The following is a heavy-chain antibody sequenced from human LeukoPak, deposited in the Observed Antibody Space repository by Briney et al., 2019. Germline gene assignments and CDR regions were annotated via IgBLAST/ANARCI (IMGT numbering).Heavy chain of an antibody. CDR2: ISSSGFTI. CDR3: ARDIAVATSYYYHYGMDV. J-gene: IGHJ6*02. D-gene: IGHD6-19*01. V-gene: IGHV3-48*01. Sequence: GGSLRLSCAASGFTFNSYSMNWVRQAPGKGLEWVSYISSSGFTIYYADSVKGRFTISRDNAKNSLYLQMNSLRAEDTAVFYCARDIAVATSYYYHYGMDVWGQGTTVTVSS. CDR1: GFTFNSYS.